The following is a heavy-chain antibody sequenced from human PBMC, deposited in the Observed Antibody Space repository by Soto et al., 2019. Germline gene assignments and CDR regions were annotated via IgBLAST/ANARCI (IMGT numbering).Heavy chain of an antibody. D-gene: IGHD2-2*01. J-gene: IGHJ5*02. CDR3: ARGLGVPAAMLDP. Sequence: LSLTCAVYVGSFSGYYWSWIRQPPGKGLEWIGEINHSGSTNYNPSLKSRVTISVDTSKNQFSLKLSSVTAADTAVYYCARGLGVPAAMLDPWGQGTLVTVSS. V-gene: IGHV4-34*01. CDR1: VGSFSGYY. CDR2: INHSGST.